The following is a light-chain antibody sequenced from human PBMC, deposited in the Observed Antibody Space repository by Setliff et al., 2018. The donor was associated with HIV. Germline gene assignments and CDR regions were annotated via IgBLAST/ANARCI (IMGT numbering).Light chain of an antibody. J-gene: IGLJ1*01. CDR2: DVC. Sequence: QSVLIQPASVSGSPGQSVTVSCTGTSSDVGSYDFVSWYQQLPGKAPKLLIYDVCDRPSGVSHRFSGSKSGNTASLTISGLQSEDEADYYCASYRPNDLGVFGTGTKVTVL. CDR1: SSDVGSYDF. V-gene: IGLV2-14*03. CDR3: ASYRPNDLGV.